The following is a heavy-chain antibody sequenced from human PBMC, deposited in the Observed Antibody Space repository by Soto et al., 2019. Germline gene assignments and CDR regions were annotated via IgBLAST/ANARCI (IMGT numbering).Heavy chain of an antibody. J-gene: IGHJ6*02. CDR1: GGSISSYY. CDR3: ARASTIFGVDYGMDV. CDR2: IYYSGST. Sequence: RSLTCTVSGGSISSYYWSWIRQPPGKGLEWIGYIYYSGSTNYNPSLKSRVTISVDTSKNQFSLKLSSVTAADTAVYYCARASTIFGVDYGMDVWGQGTTVTVSS. D-gene: IGHD3-3*01. V-gene: IGHV4-59*01.